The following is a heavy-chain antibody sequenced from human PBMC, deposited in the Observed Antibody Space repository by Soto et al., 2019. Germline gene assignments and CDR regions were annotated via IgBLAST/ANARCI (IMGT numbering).Heavy chain of an antibody. CDR2: INPSGGST. J-gene: IGHJ4*02. Sequence: GASVKVSCKASGYSFTSYYMHWVRQAPGQGLEWMGIINPSGGSTRYAQKFQGRVTMTRDTSTSTVDMELHSLRSEDTAVYYCARDEYNDSSDWGQGTLVTVSS. D-gene: IGHD1-1*01. CDR1: GYSFTSYY. V-gene: IGHV1-46*01. CDR3: ARDEYNDSSD.